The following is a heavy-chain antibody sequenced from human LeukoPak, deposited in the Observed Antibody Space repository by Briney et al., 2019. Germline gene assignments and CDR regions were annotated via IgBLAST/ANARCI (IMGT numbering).Heavy chain of an antibody. V-gene: IGHV4-34*01. CDR2: INYSGNT. CDR3: ARRGTAYCRGGNCYSDKYFDY. Sequence: SETLSLTCAVYGGSLSGYYWTWLRQTPGKGLEWIGEINYSGNTNYNRSLKSRVTILAHTSKNQFSLRLSSVTAADTAVYYCARRGTAYCRGGNCYSDKYFDYWGQGTQVTVSS. J-gene: IGHJ4*02. CDR1: GGSLSGYY. D-gene: IGHD2-15*01.